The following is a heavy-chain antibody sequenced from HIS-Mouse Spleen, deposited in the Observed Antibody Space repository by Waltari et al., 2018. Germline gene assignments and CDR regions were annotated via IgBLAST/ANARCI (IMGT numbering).Heavy chain of an antibody. V-gene: IGHV4-39*07. Sequence: QLQLQESGPGLVKPSETLSLTCTVSGCSISSSSYYWGWIRQPPGKGLEWIGSIDYSGSTYYNPALKSRVTIAVDTSKNQFALQLSSVTAADTAVYYCAREIPYSSSWYDWYFDLWGRGTLVTVSS. CDR3: AREIPYSSSWYDWYFDL. D-gene: IGHD6-13*01. J-gene: IGHJ2*01. CDR1: GCSISSSSYY. CDR2: IDYSGST.